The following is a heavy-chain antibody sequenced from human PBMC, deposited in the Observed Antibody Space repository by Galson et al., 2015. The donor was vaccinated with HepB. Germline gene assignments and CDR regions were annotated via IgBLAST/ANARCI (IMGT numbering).Heavy chain of an antibody. CDR1: GFTFSDHY. CDR3: ARSEVTTVVADFDS. D-gene: IGHD4-23*01. CDR2: SRNKAKGYST. V-gene: IGHV3-72*01. J-gene: IGHJ4*02. Sequence: SLRLSCAVSGFTFSDHYVDWVRQAPGKGLEWVGRSRNKAKGYSTAYAASVKGRFTVSRDSSKNSVFLQMNSLRSEDTAVYYCARSEVTTVVADFDSWGQGTLVTVSS.